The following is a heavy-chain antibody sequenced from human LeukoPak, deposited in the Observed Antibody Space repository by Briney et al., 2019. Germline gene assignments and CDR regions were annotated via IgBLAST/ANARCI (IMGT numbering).Heavy chain of an antibody. CDR3: ARGDYGGNTYYFDN. CDR1: GFTFSRYW. CDR2: IKKDGSEK. Sequence: GGSLRLSCAASGFTFSRYWMSWVRQAPGKGPEWVANIKKDGSEKYYVDSVKGRFTISRDNAKNSLYLQMNSLRAEDTAVYYCARGDYGGNTYYFDNWCQGTLVTVSS. J-gene: IGHJ4*02. V-gene: IGHV3-7*04. D-gene: IGHD4-23*01.